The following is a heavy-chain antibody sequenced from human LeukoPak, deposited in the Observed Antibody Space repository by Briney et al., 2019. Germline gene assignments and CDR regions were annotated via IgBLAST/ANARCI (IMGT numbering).Heavy chain of an antibody. D-gene: IGHD1-1*01. CDR3: ARGVQLERHMDH. V-gene: IGHV1-69*13. Sequence: SVKVSCTASGGTFSSYAISWVRQAPGQGLEWMGGIIPIFGTANYAQKFQGRVTITADESTSTAYMELSSLRSEDTAVYYCARGVQLERHMDHWGQGTLVTVSS. J-gene: IGHJ4*02. CDR2: IIPIFGTA. CDR1: GGTFSSYA.